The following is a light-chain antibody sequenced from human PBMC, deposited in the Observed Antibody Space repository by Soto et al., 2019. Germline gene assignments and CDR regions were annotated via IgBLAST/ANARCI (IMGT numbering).Light chain of an antibody. Sequence: EIVLTQSPGTLSLSPGERATLSCRASQSVSSSYLAWYHQKPGQAPRLLIYGASSRATGIPDRFSDSASGTDFTLTISRLEPEDFAVYYCQQYGSSPWTFGQGTKVEIK. V-gene: IGKV3-20*01. CDR3: QQYGSSPWT. CDR2: GAS. CDR1: QSVSSSY. J-gene: IGKJ1*01.